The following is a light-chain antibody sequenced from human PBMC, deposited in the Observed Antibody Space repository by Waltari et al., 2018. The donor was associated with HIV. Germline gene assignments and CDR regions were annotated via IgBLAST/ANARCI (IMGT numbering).Light chain of an antibody. Sequence: QSVLTQPPSVSAAPGQTVTISCSGSSSIIAYNYVSWYQQLPGTVPKVLIYDSNERATGIPARFSGSKSDTAATLGITGLQTGDEADYYCGTWDATLNTYVFGSGTKVTVL. CDR3: GTWDATLNTYV. J-gene: IGLJ1*01. CDR1: SSIIAYNY. CDR2: DSN. V-gene: IGLV1-51*01.